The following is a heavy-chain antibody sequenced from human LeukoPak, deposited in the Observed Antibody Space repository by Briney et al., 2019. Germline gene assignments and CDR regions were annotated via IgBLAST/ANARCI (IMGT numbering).Heavy chain of an antibody. J-gene: IGHJ6*02. CDR1: GFAFDSFA. CDR3: ARGSGTHYYHYSMDV. D-gene: IGHD3-10*01. V-gene: IGHV3-64*01. Sequence: GGSLRLSCTASGFAFDSFALHWVRQAPGKGLEYVSGISSNGGSTTLANSVKGRFTISRDNSKNTLYLQMGSLRPEDMAVYYCARGSGTHYYHYSMDVWGQGTTVIVSS. CDR2: ISSNGGST.